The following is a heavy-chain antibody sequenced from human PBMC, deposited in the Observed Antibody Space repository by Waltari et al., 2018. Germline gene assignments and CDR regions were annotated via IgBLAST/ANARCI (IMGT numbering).Heavy chain of an antibody. J-gene: IGHJ4*02. CDR3: ARGLLHYNFWSASHPGKEVYFDF. CDR2: INNSGRT. D-gene: IGHD3-3*01. V-gene: IGHV4-34*01. CDR1: GGSFSGYY. Sequence: QVQLQQWGARVLKPSETLSLTCTINGGSFSGYYWSWIRQSPGKGLQCIAAINNSGRTKDSPSLQSRVAVSVETSNNQFSLNLNSVTAADAAVYYCARGLLHYNFWSASHPGKEVYFDFWGQGTLVTVSS.